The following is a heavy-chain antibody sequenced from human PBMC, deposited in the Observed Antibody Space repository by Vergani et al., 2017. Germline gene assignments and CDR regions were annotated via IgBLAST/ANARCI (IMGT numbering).Heavy chain of an antibody. CDR3: ARTESFILRYFHWAL. V-gene: IGHV4-39*01. CDR1: GGSITSSSYY. CDR2: IYHSGGA. J-gene: IGHJ4*02. D-gene: IGHD3-9*01. Sequence: QLHLQESGPGLVKPSETLSLTCTVSGGSITSSSYYWGWIRQPPGKGLEWIGNIYHSGGAYYNPSLKGRVTISVDTSKNQFSLEVTSVTAADTAIYFCARTESFILRYFHWALWGQRTLVTVSS.